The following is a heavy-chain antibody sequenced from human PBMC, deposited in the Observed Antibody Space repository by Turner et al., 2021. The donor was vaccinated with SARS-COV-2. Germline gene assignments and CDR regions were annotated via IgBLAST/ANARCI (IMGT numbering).Heavy chain of an antibody. CDR2: IYYRGGT. Sequence: QVQLQESGPGLVKPSETVSLTCTVSGGSMRSNYWPWVRQPPGKGLEWNGHIYYRGGTNYNPSLKSRVTIAIDTSKNQFSLSLSSVTAADTAVYYCARHSTVTENYANGMDVWGQGTTGTGS. J-gene: IGHJ6*02. CDR1: GGSMRSNY. CDR3: ARHSTVTENYANGMDV. D-gene: IGHD4-17*01. V-gene: IGHV4-59*08.